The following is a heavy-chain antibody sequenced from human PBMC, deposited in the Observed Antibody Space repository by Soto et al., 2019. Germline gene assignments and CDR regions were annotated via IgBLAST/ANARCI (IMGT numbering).Heavy chain of an antibody. V-gene: IGHV1-69*04. CDR2: IIPILGIA. CDR3: AREKVLAAAGPYDAFDI. D-gene: IGHD6-13*01. J-gene: IGHJ3*02. Sequence: SVKVSCKASGGTFSSYTISWVRQAPGQGLEWMGRIIPILGIANYAQKFQGRVTITADKSTSTAYMELSSLRSEDTAVYYCAREKVLAAAGPYDAFDIWGQGTMVTVSS. CDR1: GGTFSSYT.